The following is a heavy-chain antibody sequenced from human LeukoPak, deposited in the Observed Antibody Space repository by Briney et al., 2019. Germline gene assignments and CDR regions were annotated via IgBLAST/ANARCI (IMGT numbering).Heavy chain of an antibody. CDR1: GFTFNSYA. CDR2: MSGSGGST. CDR3: AKRDGMYTSGSYYFDY. D-gene: IGHD6-19*01. J-gene: IGHJ4*02. Sequence: GGSLRLSCAASGFTFNSYAMSWVRQAPGKGLEWVSAMSGSGGSTYYADSVKGRFTISRDNAKNTLYLQMNSLRAEDTAVYYCAKRDGMYTSGSYYFDYWGQGTLVTVSS. V-gene: IGHV3-23*01.